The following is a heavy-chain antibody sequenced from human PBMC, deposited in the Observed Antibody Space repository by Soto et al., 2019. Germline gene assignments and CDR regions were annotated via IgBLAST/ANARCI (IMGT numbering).Heavy chain of an antibody. CDR2: INPNSGGT. CDR1: GYTFTGYY. V-gene: IGHV1-2*02. Sequence: ASVKVSCKASGYTFTGYYMHWVRQAPGQGLEWMGWINPNSGGTNYAQKFQGRVTMTRDTSKNQCSLKLTSVTAADSAVYFCARTVMPVGNLAAFDHWGQGVLVTVSS. D-gene: IGHD7-27*01. J-gene: IGHJ4*02. CDR3: ARTVMPVGNLAAFDH.